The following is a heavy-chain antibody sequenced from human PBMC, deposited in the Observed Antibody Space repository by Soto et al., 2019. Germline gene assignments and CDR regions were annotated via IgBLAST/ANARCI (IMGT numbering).Heavy chain of an antibody. CDR3: ASITRDYYDSSGYYSYYYYYGMDV. J-gene: IGHJ6*02. V-gene: IGHV1-2*02. Sequence: ASVKVSCKASGYTFTGYYMHWVLQAPGQGLEWMGWINPNSGGTNYAQKFQGRVTMTRDTSISTAYMELSRLRSDDTAVYYCASITRDYYDSSGYYSYYYYYGMDVWGQGTTVTVSS. CDR2: INPNSGGT. CDR1: GYTFTGYY. D-gene: IGHD3-22*01.